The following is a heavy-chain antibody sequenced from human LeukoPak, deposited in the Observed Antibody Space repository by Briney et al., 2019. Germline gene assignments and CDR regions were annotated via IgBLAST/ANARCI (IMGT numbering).Heavy chain of an antibody. D-gene: IGHD6-19*01. CDR1: GFTFSSYA. V-gene: IGHV3-23*01. Sequence: GGPLRLSCAASGFTFSSYAMSWVRQAPGKGLEWVSAISGSGGSTYYADSVEGRFTISRDNSKNTLYLQMNSLRAEDTAVYYCAKVGSGWPTAWGQGTLVTVSS. J-gene: IGHJ5*02. CDR2: ISGSGGST. CDR3: AKVGSGWPTA.